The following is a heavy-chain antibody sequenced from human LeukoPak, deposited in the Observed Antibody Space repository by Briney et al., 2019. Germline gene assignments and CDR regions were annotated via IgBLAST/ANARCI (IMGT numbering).Heavy chain of an antibody. J-gene: IGHJ5*02. D-gene: IGHD2-21*01. CDR3: ARADRLHGGPYLIGP. CDR2: INLKSGDI. Sequence: GASVKVSCQSSGYSFTDYYMHWVRQAPGQGLEWMGWINLKSGDIKSVQKFQGRVTMTRDTSITTVYMDVSWLTSDDTAIYYCARADRLHGGPYLIGPWGQRTLVTVSS. CDR1: GYSFTDYY. V-gene: IGHV1-2*02.